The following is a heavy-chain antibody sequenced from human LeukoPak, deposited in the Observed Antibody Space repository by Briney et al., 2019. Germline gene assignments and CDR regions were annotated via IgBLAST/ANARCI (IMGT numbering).Heavy chain of an antibody. CDR3: ARDRPGSYWYFDL. Sequence: SETLSLTCTVSGGSSSSYYWSWIRQPPGKGLEWVGHIYYLGSTNYNPSLKSRVTISIDTSKNYFSLKLNSVIAADTAVYYCARDRPGSYWYFDLWGRGTLVTVSS. V-gene: IGHV4-59*01. CDR1: GGSSSSYY. J-gene: IGHJ2*01. D-gene: IGHD3-10*01. CDR2: IYYLGST.